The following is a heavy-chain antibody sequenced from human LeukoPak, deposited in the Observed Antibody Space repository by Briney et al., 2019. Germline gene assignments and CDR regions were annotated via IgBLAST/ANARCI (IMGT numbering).Heavy chain of an antibody. CDR3: AREYGTMIVVVIPLRYFDY. V-gene: IGHV4-39*02. J-gene: IGHJ4*02. CDR2: IYYSGST. D-gene: IGHD3-22*01. Sequence: SETLSLTCTVSGGSISSSSYYWGWIRQPPGKGLEWIGSIYYSGSTYYNPSLKSRVTISVDTSKNQFSLKLSSVTAADTAVYYCAREYGTMIVVVIPLRYFDYWGQETLVTVSS. CDR1: GGSISSSSYY.